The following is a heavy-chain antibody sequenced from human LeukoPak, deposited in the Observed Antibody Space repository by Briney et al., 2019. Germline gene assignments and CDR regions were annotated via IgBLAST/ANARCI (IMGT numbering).Heavy chain of an antibody. V-gene: IGHV3-21*01. Sequence: GGSLRLSCAASGFTFSSYSMNWVRQAPGKGLEWVSSISSSSSYIYYADSVKGRFTISRDNAKNSLYLQMDSLRAEDTAVYYCARDSGPAAILLIDYWGQGTLVTVSS. CDR1: GFTFSSYS. CDR3: ARDSGPAAILLIDY. J-gene: IGHJ4*02. D-gene: IGHD2-2*02. CDR2: ISSSSSYI.